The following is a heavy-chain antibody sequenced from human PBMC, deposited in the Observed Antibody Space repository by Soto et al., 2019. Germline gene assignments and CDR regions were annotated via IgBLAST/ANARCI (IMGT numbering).Heavy chain of an antibody. CDR1: GGSFSCYY. J-gene: IGHJ5*02. D-gene: IGHD6-13*01. Sequence: SETLSLTFAVYGGSFSCYYWSWIRQAPGKGLEWIGEIHHSGSTNYIPSLKSRVTMSVDTSKNQFSLKLSSVTAADTAVYFCARGRAAAGTEGWFDPWGQATLVTVSS. CDR2: IHHSGST. CDR3: ARGRAAAGTEGWFDP. V-gene: IGHV4-34*01.